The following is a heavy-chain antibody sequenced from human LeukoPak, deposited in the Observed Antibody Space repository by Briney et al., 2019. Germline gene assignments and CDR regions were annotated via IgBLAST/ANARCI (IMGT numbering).Heavy chain of an antibody. V-gene: IGHV3-11*04. CDR3: ASDRSSGLYHYDSSGFLF. Sequence: GGSLRLSCAASAFNFSDYYMNWIRQAPGKGLEGVSSISSSGDTIYYADSVKGRFSISRDNAKNSLFLQMHGLRAEDTAVYFCASDRSSGLYHYDSSGFLFWGRGTLVTVSS. CDR2: ISSSGDTI. J-gene: IGHJ4*02. CDR1: AFNFSDYY. D-gene: IGHD3-22*01.